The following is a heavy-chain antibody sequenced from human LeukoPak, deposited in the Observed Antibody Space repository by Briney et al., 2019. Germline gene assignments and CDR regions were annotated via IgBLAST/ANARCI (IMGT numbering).Heavy chain of an antibody. CDR3: ARGFTAVAGSWFDP. CDR1: GFTFSDYY. V-gene: IGHV3-11*04. CDR2: ISSSGSTI. Sequence: PGGSLRLSCAASGFTFSDYYMSWIRQAPGKGLEWVSYISSSGSTIYYADSVKGRFTISRDNAKNPLYLQMNSLRAEDTAVYYCARGFTAVAGSWFDPWGQGTLVTVSS. D-gene: IGHD6-19*01. J-gene: IGHJ5*02.